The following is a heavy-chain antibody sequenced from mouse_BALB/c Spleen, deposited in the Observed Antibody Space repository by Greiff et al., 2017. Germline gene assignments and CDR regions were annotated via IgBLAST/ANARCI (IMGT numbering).Heavy chain of an antibody. D-gene: IGHD2-14*01. CDR1: GFSLTSYG. J-gene: IGHJ4*01. CDR3: ARDSYDYYAMEY. V-gene: IGHV2-9*02. CDR2: IWAGGST. Sequence: QVQLKESGPGLVAPSQSLSITCTVSGFSLTSYGVHWVRQPPGKGLVWLGVIWAGGSTNYNSALMSRLSISKDNSKSQVFLKMNSLQNDDTAMYYWARDSYDYYAMEYWGQGTSVTVAS.